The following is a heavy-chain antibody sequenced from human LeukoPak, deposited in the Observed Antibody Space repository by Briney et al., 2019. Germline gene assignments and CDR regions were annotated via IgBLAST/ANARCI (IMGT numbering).Heavy chain of an antibody. J-gene: IGHJ4*02. CDR1: GFTFSSYW. D-gene: IGHD2-15*01. CDR2: ISYDGSIN. CDR3: ARDRRYCGGGRCYFDYFFDY. Sequence: PGGSLRLSCAASGFTFSSYWMHWVRQAPGKGLEWVAVISYDGSINFYAASVKGRFTISRDNSKNTLYLEMNSLRAEDSALYFCARDRRYCGGGRCYFDYFFDYWGQGTLVTVSP. V-gene: IGHV3-30-3*01.